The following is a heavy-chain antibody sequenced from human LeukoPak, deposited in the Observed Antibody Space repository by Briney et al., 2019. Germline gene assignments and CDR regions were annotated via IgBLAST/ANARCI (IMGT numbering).Heavy chain of an antibody. CDR2: MNPDSGVT. CDR3: ARDLRGLGDYFDY. V-gene: IGHV1-2*02. D-gene: IGHD3-16*01. CDR1: GYSFTGYF. Sequence: EASVKVSCKASGYSFTGYFIYWVRQAPGQGLQLMGWMNPDSGVTDYAQNFQGRVTMTRDTYISTDYMELSSLRSDDTAVYYCARDLRGLGDYFDYWGQGTLVIVSS. J-gene: IGHJ4*02.